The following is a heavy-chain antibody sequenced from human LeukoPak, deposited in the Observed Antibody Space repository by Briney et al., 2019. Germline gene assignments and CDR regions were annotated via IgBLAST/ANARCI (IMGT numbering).Heavy chain of an antibody. CDR1: GFTFSSHW. J-gene: IGHJ4*02. CDR2: IKQDGSEK. CDR3: ARGGY. V-gene: IGHV3-7*04. Sequence: GGSLRLSCGASGFTFSSHWMSWVRQAPGKGLEWVANIKQDGSEKYYVDSVKGRFTISRDNAKNSLYLQMNSLRAEDTAVYYCARGGYWGQGTLVTVSS.